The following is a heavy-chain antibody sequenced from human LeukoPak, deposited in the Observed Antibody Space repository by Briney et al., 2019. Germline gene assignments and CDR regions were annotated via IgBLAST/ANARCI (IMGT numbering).Heavy chain of an antibody. CDR1: GYTLTELS. J-gene: IGHJ4*02. Sequence: ASVKVSFKVSGYTLTELSMHWVRQAPGKGLEWMGGSDPEDGETIYAEKFQGRVTTTEDTSTDTAYMELSSLRSEDTAVYYCATRPDYGDTGDYWGQGTLVTVSS. V-gene: IGHV1-24*01. D-gene: IGHD4-17*01. CDR3: ATRPDYGDTGDY. CDR2: SDPEDGET.